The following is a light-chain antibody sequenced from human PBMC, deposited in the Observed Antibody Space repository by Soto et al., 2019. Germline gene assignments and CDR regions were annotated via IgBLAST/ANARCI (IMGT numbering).Light chain of an antibody. Sequence: EIVFTQSPATLSLSPGERATLSCRASQSVSSFLAWYQQKPGQAPRLIIYDASNRATGIPDRFSGSGSGTDFTLTISRLEPEDFAVYYGQQYGSSPSITFGQGTRREIK. CDR2: DAS. V-gene: IGKV3-20*01. CDR1: QSVSSF. CDR3: QQYGSSPSIT. J-gene: IGKJ5*01.